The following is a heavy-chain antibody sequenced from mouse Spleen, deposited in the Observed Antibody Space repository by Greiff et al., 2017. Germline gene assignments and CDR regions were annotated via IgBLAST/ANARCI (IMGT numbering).Heavy chain of an antibody. Sequence: QVQLQQSGAELARPGASVKLSCKASGYTFTSYGISWVKQRTGPGLEWIGEIYPRSGNTYYNEKFKGKDTLTADKSSSTAYMELRSLTSEDSAVYFCASLITQDWYFDVWGTGTTVTVSS. V-gene: IGHV1-81*01. CDR1: GYTFTSYG. CDR2: IYPRSGNT. J-gene: IGHJ1*03. CDR3: ASLITQDWYFDV.